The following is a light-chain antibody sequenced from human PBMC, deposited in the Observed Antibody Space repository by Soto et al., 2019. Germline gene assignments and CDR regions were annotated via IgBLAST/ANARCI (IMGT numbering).Light chain of an antibody. Sequence: QSVLTQSPSASASLGASVKLTCTLSSGHNNYAIAWHQQQPEKGPRYLMKLNTDGSHSKGDGIPDRFSGSRSGAERYLTISSLQSEDEADYYCQTWGTGIAVFGGGTQLTVL. V-gene: IGLV4-69*01. CDR3: QTWGTGIAV. J-gene: IGLJ7*01. CDR2: LNTDGSH. CDR1: SGHNNYA.